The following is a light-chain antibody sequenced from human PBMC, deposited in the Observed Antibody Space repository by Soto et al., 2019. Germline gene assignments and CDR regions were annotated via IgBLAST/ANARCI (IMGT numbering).Light chain of an antibody. Sequence: DIQMTQSPSSLSASVGDRVTITCRASQTILTYLNWYQQKPGKAPKLLIYAASSLQSGVPSRFSGGGSATDFTLTISSLQPEEFATYYCQQSFSTTWTFGHGTKVEIK. CDR2: AAS. CDR1: QTILTY. V-gene: IGKV1-39*01. J-gene: IGKJ1*01. CDR3: QQSFSTTWT.